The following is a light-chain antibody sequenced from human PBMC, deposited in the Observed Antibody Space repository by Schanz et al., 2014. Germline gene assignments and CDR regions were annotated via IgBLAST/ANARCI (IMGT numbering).Light chain of an antibody. CDR2: RNY. J-gene: IGLJ7*01. CDR3: AAWDDNLNTWV. Sequence: QSVMTQPPSASGTPGQRVSISCSGSASNVGRNTVNWYQHLAGTAPKPLIFRNYQRPSGVPDRFAGSKSGTSASLAINGLQSEDEGHYYCAAWDDNLNTWVFGGGTQLTVL. CDR1: ASNVGRNT. V-gene: IGLV1-44*01.